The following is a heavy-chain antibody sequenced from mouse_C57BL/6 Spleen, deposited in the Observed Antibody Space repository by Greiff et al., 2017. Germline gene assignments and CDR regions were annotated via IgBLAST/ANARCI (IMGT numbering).Heavy chain of an antibody. J-gene: IGHJ3*01. CDR2: IFPGSGST. CDR3: ARSKRLRLQEFAY. Sequence: VQLQQSGAELMKPGASVKLSCKASGYTFTGYWIEWVKQRPGHGLEWIGEIFPGSGSTNYNEKFKGKATFTADTSSNTAYMQHISLSTEDSAISYCARSKRLRLQEFAYWGQGTLVTVSA. D-gene: IGHD3-2*02. CDR1: GYTFTGYW. V-gene: IGHV1-9*01.